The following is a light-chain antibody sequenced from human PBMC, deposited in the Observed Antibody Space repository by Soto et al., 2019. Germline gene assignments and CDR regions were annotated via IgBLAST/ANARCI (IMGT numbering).Light chain of an antibody. Sequence: EIVLTQSPGTLLLSPGERATLSCRASHNVYINSLAWYQQKPGQTPRLLIYDVSTRATGIPDRFSASGSGTDFTLAINRLEPEDFALYYCQHSDTSSWTFGQGTRVEIK. CDR3: QHSDTSSWT. J-gene: IGKJ1*01. CDR2: DVS. V-gene: IGKV3-20*01. CDR1: HNVYINS.